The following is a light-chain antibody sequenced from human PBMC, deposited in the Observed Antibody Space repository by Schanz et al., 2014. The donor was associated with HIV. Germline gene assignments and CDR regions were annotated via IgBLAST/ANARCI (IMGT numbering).Light chain of an antibody. Sequence: QSVLTQPPSVSGAPGQRVTISCTGSSSNIGAGFDVHWYQQLPGASPKLLIYDNTKRPSGVPDRFFGSQSGTSASLAITGLQAEDEADYYCQSYDSTLTLYVFGTGTKLTVL. CDR1: SSNIGAGFD. J-gene: IGLJ1*01. CDR3: QSYDSTLTLYV. CDR2: DNT. V-gene: IGLV1-40*01.